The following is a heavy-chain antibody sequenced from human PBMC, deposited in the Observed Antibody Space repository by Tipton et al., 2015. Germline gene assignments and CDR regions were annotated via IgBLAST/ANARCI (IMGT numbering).Heavy chain of an antibody. CDR2: FEFTGST. CDR1: GGSISSYS. Sequence: TLSLTCTVSGGSISSYSWSWVRQAPGKGLEWLGDFEFTGSTRYNPSLSSRVTISVDKSRNQFSLRLTSVTAADTAVYYCAREDDNYGFVGGVIEYWGQGSLVTVSS. D-gene: IGHD5-18*01. CDR3: AREDDNYGFVGGVIEY. J-gene: IGHJ4*02. V-gene: IGHV4-59*01.